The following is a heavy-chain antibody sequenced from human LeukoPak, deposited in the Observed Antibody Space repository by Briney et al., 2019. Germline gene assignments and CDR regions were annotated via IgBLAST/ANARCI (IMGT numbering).Heavy chain of an antibody. Sequence: ASVKVSCKASGYTFTSYGISWVRQAPGQGLEWMGWISAYNGNTNYAQKLQGRVTMTTDTSTSTAYMELRSLRSDDTAVYYCARTTPYDSRAGIQNYWGQGTLVTVSS. V-gene: IGHV1-18*01. CDR2: ISAYNGNT. J-gene: IGHJ4*02. CDR1: GYTFTSYG. CDR3: ARTTPYDSRAGIQNY. D-gene: IGHD3-22*01.